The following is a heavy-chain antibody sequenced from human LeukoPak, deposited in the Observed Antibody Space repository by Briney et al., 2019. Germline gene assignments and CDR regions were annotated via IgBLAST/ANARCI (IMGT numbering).Heavy chain of an antibody. J-gene: IGHJ4*02. Sequence: GGSLRLSCAASGFTFSNYVMSWVREAPGKGLEGVSVISHSGGSTYYADSVKGRFTLSRDNSKNTLYLQMSSLRADDTAVYYCARRTYSTDQYYFDYWGQGTLVTVSS. CDR1: GFTFSNYV. CDR2: ISHSGGST. D-gene: IGHD6-13*01. CDR3: ARRTYSTDQYYFDY. V-gene: IGHV3-23*01.